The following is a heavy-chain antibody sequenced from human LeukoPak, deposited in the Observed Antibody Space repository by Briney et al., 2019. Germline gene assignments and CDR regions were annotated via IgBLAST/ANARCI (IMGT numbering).Heavy chain of an antibody. CDR3: ARDRIVGATLVHCGFDY. CDR2: IYTSGST. CDR1: GGSISSYY. D-gene: IGHD1-26*01. Sequence: SETLSPTCTVSGGSISSYYWSWIRQPAGKGLEWIGRIYTSGSTNYNPSLKSRVTMSVDTSKNQFSLKLSSVTAADTAVYYCARDRIVGATLVHCGFDYWGQGTLVTVSS. V-gene: IGHV4-4*07. J-gene: IGHJ4*02.